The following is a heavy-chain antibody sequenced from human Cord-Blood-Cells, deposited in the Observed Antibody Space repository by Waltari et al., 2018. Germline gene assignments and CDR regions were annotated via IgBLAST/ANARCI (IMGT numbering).Heavy chain of an antibody. J-gene: IGHJ4*02. CDR3: ARSRYLWFGELLNFDY. CDR1: GGTFSSYA. D-gene: IGHD3-10*01. V-gene: IGHV1-69*01. CDR2: IIPIFGTA. Sequence: QVQLVQSGAEVKKPGSSVKVSCKASGGTFSSYAISWVRQAPGQGLEWMGGIIPIFGTANYGQKFPGRVTITADESTSTAYMELSSLRSEDTAVYYCARSRYLWFGELLNFDYWGQGTLVTVSS.